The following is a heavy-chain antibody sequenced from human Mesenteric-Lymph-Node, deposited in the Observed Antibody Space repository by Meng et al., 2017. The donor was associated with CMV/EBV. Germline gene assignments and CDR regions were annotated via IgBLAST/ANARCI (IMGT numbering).Heavy chain of an antibody. V-gene: IGHV3-7*01. CDR2: IKEDGSGK. D-gene: IGHD4-17*01. Sequence: LSLTCAASGFTFSNYWMTWVRQGPGKGLEWVANIKEDGSGKNYVDSVKGRFTISRDNAKSTLYLQINSLTAEDTAVYYCIRGPYGADSWYDYWGQGTLVTVSS. J-gene: IGHJ4*02. CDR1: GFTFSNYW. CDR3: IRGPYGADSWYDY.